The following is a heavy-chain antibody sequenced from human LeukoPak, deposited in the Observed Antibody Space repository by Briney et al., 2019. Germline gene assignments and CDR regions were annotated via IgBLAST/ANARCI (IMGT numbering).Heavy chain of an antibody. V-gene: IGHV1-8*01. Sequence: GASVKVSCKASGYTFTSYDINWVRQATGQGLEWMGWMNPNSGNTGHAQKFQGRVTMTRNTSISTAYMELSSLRSEDTAVYYCARDPPNVLRYFDCRSHLICGMDVWGQGTTVTVSS. CDR2: MNPNSGNT. J-gene: IGHJ6*02. CDR1: GYTFTSYD. D-gene: IGHD3-9*01. CDR3: ARDPPNVLRYFDCRSHLICGMDV.